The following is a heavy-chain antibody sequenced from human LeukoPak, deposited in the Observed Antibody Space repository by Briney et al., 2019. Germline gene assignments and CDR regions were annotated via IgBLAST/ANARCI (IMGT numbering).Heavy chain of an antibody. Sequence: PSETLSLTCAVYGGSFSGYYWSWIRQPPGKGLEWIGEINHSGSTNYNPSLKSRVTISVDTSKNQFSLKLSSVTAADTAVYYCARLLVLWFGEPLHWWFDPWGQGTLVTVSS. V-gene: IGHV4-34*01. D-gene: IGHD3-10*01. CDR3: ARLLVLWFGEPLHWWFDP. J-gene: IGHJ5*02. CDR1: GGSFSGYY. CDR2: INHSGST.